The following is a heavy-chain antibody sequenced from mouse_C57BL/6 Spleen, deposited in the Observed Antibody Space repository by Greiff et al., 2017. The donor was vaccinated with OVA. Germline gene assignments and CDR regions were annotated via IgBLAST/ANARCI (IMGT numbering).Heavy chain of an antibody. J-gene: IGHJ3*01. CDR2: IYPGSGST. V-gene: IGHV1-55*01. Sequence: VQLQQPGAELVKPGASVKMSCKASGYTFTSYWITWVKQRPGQGLEWIGDIYPGSGSTNYNEKFKSKATLTVDTSSSTAYMQLSSLTSEDSAVYYCARDYDYDGLFAYWGQGTLVTVSA. D-gene: IGHD2-4*01. CDR3: ARDYDYDGLFAY. CDR1: GYTFTSYW.